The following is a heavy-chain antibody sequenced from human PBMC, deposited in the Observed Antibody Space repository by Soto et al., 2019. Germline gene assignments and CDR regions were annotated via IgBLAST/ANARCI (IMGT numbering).Heavy chain of an antibody. D-gene: IGHD4-4*01. CDR3: AKARPKDRGWGRNYSIGGPFDY. CDR2: FDPEDGQT. Sequence: GASVKVSCKVSGYSLTELSIHWVRQAPEKGLEWMGSFDPEDGQTINKQKFQDRVTMTGDTSSDTGYMELSNLRSEDTAVYYCAKARPKDRGWGRNYSIGGPFDYWGQGTLVTVSS. J-gene: IGHJ4*02. V-gene: IGHV1-24*01. CDR1: GYSLTELS.